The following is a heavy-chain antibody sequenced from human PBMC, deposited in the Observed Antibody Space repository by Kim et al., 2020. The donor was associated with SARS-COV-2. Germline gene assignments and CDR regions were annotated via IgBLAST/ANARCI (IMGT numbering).Heavy chain of an antibody. V-gene: IGHV3-13*04. J-gene: IGHJ6*02. D-gene: IGHD3-10*01. Sequence: GGSLRLSCAASGFTFTNYEIHWARQAPGKGLEWVSSIGPGGDTYYPPSVKGRFTVSRENAKSSLYLQMNNLRAGDTAVYFCARDLSPVKRRYGSGSYSDGLDVWGQGTTVTV. CDR3: ARDLSPVKRRYGSGSYSDGLDV. CDR1: GFTFTNYE. CDR2: IGPGGDT.